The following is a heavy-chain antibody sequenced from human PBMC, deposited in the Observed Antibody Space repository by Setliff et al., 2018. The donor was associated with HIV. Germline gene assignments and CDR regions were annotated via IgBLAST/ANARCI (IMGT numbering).Heavy chain of an antibody. Sequence: ASVKVSCKASGYTFTVYYIHWVRQAPGQGLEWMGWISYSSGDTNYAEKFQGRVTMTRDTSINTVYMDLNTLTSDDTAVYYCALANIVSTARWNHWGRGTLVTVSS. V-gene: IGHV1-2*02. CDR2: ISYSSGDT. CDR3: ALANIVSTARWNH. CDR1: GYTFTVYY. D-gene: IGHD1-1*01. J-gene: IGHJ4*02.